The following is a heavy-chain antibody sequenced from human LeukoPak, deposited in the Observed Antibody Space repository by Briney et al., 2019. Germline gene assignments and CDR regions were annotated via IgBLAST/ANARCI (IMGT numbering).Heavy chain of an antibody. CDR3: ARDSSGWYGYYYYGMDV. CDR2: IKQDGSEK. CDR1: GFTLSSYW. Sequence: GGSLRLSCAASGFTLSSYWMSWVRQAPGKGLEWVANIKQDGSEKYYVDSVKGRFTISRDNAKNSLYLQMNSLRAEDTAEYYCARDSSGWYGYYYYGMDVWGQGTTVTVSS. V-gene: IGHV3-7*03. J-gene: IGHJ6*02. D-gene: IGHD6-19*01.